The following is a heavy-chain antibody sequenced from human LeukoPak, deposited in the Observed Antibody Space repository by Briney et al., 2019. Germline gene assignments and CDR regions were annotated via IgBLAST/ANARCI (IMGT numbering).Heavy chain of an antibody. D-gene: IGHD7-27*01. V-gene: IGHV1-8*01. CDR1: GYTFTSYD. CDR2: MSPNSGDT. CDR3: ARGPPNWGYDY. Sequence: ASVKVSCKASGYTFTSYDFNWVRQATGQRPEWMGWMSPNSGDTGYAQKFQDRVTMTRNTSISTAYMELSSLRSDDAAVYYCARGPPNWGYDYWGPGTLVTVSS. J-gene: IGHJ4*02.